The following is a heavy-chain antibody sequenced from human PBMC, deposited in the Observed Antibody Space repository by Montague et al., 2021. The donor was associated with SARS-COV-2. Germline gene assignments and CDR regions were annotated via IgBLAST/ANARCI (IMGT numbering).Heavy chain of an antibody. CDR1: GLAISMYC. D-gene: IGHD6-13*01. Sequence: SLRLSCAASGLAISMYCMTWVRQAPGKGLEWVAIIKHDGSTTYYADSVKGRFSISRDNTKNSLYLQLNSLRADDTAVYYCGFNSVAGAGDSLGQGTLVTVSS. J-gene: IGHJ4*02. CDR3: GFNSVAGAGDS. V-gene: IGHV3-7*01. CDR2: IKHDGSTT.